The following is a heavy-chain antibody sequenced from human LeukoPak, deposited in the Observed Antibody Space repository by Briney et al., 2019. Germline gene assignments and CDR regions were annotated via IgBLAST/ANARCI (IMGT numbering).Heavy chain of an antibody. V-gene: IGHV4-34*01. CDR2: INHSGST. Sequence: SETLSLTCAVYGGSFSAYYWSWIRQPPGKGLEWIGEINHSGSTNYNPSLKSRVTISVDTSKNQFSLKLSSVTAADTAVYYCARRTLHITMVRGVIHDWSQGTLVTVSS. D-gene: IGHD3-10*01. CDR1: GGSFSAYY. J-gene: IGHJ4*02. CDR3: ARRTLHITMVRGVIHD.